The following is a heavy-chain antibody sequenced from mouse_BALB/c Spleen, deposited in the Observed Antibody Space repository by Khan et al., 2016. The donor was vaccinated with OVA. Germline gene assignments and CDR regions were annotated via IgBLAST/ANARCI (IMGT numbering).Heavy chain of an antibody. CDR3: ASHLTGSFAY. D-gene: IGHD4-1*01. Sequence: EVKVVESGGDLVKPGGSLKLSCAASGFTFSSYSMSWVRQTPDKRLEWVATISSGGDYTYYPDSVKGRFTISRDNAKNTLYLQMGSLKSEDTAMCYCASHLTGSFAYWGQGTLVTVSA. CDR1: GFTFSSYS. CDR2: ISSGGDYT. V-gene: IGHV5-6*01. J-gene: IGHJ3*01.